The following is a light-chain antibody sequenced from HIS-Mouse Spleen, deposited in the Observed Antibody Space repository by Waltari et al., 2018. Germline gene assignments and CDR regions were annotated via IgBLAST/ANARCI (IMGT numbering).Light chain of an antibody. CDR3: YSTDSSGNHRV. V-gene: IGLV3-10*01. CDR2: EDS. CDR1: ALPKKY. Sequence: SYELTQPPSVSVSPGQTARITCSGDALPKKYAYWYQQKSGQAPVLVIYEDSKRPPGIPEGFAGPSSGTMATLTISGAQVEDEADYYCYSTDSSGNHRVFGGGTKLTVL. J-gene: IGLJ2*01.